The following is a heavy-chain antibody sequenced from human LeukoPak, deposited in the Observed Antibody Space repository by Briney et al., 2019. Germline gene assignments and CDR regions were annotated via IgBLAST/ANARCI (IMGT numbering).Heavy chain of an antibody. Sequence: GSLRLSCAASGFTFTTYWMSWVRQAPGKGLEWVANINQDGIEKYYVASVKGRFTISRDNVKNSMYVQMNSLRAEDTAVYYCARGFDGYYGFDIWGQGTMVTVSS. D-gene: IGHD5-24*01. V-gene: IGHV3-7*05. CDR3: ARGFDGYYGFDI. CDR1: GFTFTTYW. J-gene: IGHJ3*02. CDR2: INQDGIEK.